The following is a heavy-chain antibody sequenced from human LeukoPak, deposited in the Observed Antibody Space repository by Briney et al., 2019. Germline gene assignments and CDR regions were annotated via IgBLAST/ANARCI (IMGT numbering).Heavy chain of an antibody. CDR3: ARQAAKKWDLPGSFDS. Sequence: SETLSLTCSVSGGSMNSDYWSWIRQSPGKGLEWIGRLFGNGGTNYSPSFQRRAIMSVDTSTRRLSLRLNSVTAADTAVYYCARQAAKKWDLPGSFDSWGQGILVTVSS. CDR1: GGSMNSDY. D-gene: IGHD1-26*01. CDR2: LFGNGGT. J-gene: IGHJ4*02. V-gene: IGHV4-59*08.